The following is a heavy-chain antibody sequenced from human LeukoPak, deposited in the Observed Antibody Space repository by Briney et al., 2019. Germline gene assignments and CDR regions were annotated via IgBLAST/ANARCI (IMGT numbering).Heavy chain of an antibody. CDR3: ARDGSSGWYPDYMDV. CDR2: INHSGST. D-gene: IGHD6-19*01. CDR1: GGSFSGYY. Sequence: SETLSLTCAVYGGSFSGYYWSWIRQPPGKGLEWIGEINHSGSTNYNPSLKSRVTISVDTSKNQFSLKLSSVTAADTAVYYCARDGSSGWYPDYMDVWGKGTTVTVSS. V-gene: IGHV4-34*01. J-gene: IGHJ6*03.